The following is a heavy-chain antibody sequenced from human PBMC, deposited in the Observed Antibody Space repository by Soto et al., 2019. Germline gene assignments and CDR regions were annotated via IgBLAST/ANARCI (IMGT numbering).Heavy chain of an antibody. CDR1: GFTFSNYA. CDR3: AKKVYTSGWYGVDH. CDR2: IGDSGGST. Sequence: GGSLRLSCAASGFTFSNYAMNWVRQAPGKGLERVTVIGDSGGSTYYADSVKGRFTISRDNSKNTLYLQMNRLRAEYTALYYCAKKVYTSGWYGVDHWGQGTLVTVSS. D-gene: IGHD6-19*01. V-gene: IGHV3-23*01. J-gene: IGHJ4*02.